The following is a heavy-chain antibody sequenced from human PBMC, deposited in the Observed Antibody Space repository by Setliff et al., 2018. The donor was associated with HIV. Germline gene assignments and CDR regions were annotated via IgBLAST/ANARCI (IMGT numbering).Heavy chain of an antibody. CDR3: ARSVIGYYYYGMDV. D-gene: IGHD3-10*01. J-gene: IGHJ6*02. CDR1: GYTFSSYA. Sequence: GGSLRLSCEASGYTFSSYAVSWVRQVPGKGLEWVAAISYDGSNKYYADSVKGRFTISRDNSKNTLYLQMNSLRAEDTAVYYCARSVIGYYYYGMDVWGQGTLVTVSS. CDR2: ISYDGSNK. V-gene: IGHV3-30*01.